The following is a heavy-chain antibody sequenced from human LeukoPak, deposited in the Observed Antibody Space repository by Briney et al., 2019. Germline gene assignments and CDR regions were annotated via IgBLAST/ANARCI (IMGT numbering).Heavy chain of an antibody. D-gene: IGHD5-12*01. CDR1: GFTFGDYA. V-gene: IGHV3-49*04. J-gene: IGHJ4*02. CDR2: IRSKAYGGTT. Sequence: TGGSLRLSCAASGFTFGDYAMSWVRQAPGKGLEWVGFIRSKAYGGTTEYAASVKGRFTISRDDSKSIAYLQMNSLKTEDTAVYYCTRVPGYSGYGRYWGQGTLVTVSS. CDR3: TRVPGYSGYGRY.